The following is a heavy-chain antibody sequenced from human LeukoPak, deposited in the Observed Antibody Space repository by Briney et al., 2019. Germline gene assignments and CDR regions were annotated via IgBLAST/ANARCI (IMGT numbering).Heavy chain of an antibody. CDR1: GFTFNSYA. CDR2: ISNSAGST. V-gene: IGHV3-23*01. J-gene: IGHJ4*02. D-gene: IGHD5-12*01. CDR3: AKMGGYDWGEFDY. Sequence: GGSLRLSCAASGFTFNSYALTWVRQAPGKGLEWVSAISNSAGSTYYADFVKGQFTISRDNSKNTLYLRMNSLRAEDRAVYYCAKMGGYDWGEFDYWGRGTLVTVSS.